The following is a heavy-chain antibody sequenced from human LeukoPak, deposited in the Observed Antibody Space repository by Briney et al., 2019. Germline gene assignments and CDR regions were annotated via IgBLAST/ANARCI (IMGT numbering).Heavy chain of an antibody. CDR3: ASGSYYYDSSGLDY. CDR2: MNPNSGNT. CDR1: GYTFTSYD. D-gene: IGHD3-22*01. J-gene: IGHJ4*02. Sequence: ASVKVSCKASGYTFTSYDINWARQATGQGLEWMGWMNPNSGNTGYAQKFQGRVTMTRNTSISTAYMELSSLRSEDTAVYYCASGSYYYDSSGLDYWGQGTLVTVSS. V-gene: IGHV1-8*01.